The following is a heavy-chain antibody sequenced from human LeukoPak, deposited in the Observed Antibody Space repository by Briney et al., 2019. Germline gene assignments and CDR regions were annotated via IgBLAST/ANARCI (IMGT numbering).Heavy chain of an antibody. V-gene: IGHV4-59*01. CDR2: IYYSGST. D-gene: IGHD4-17*01. CDR3: ARAAEIYGDYSGYFDL. Sequence: SETLSLTCTVSGGSISSYYWSWIRQPPGKGLEWIGYIYYSGSTNYNPSLKSRVTISVDTSKNQFSPKLSSVTAADTAVYYCARAAEIYGDYSGYFDLWGRGTLVTVSS. J-gene: IGHJ2*01. CDR1: GGSISSYY.